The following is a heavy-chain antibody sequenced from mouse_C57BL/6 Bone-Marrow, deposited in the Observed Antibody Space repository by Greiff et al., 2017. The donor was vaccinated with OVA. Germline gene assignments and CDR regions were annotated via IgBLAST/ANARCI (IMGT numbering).Heavy chain of an antibody. J-gene: IGHJ1*03. CDR3: TTFGSSLYWYFDV. D-gene: IGHD1-1*01. CDR2: IDPENGDT. CDR1: GFNIKDDY. Sequence: EVQLQQSGAELVRPGDSVKLSCTASGFNIKDDYMHWVKQRPEQGLEWIGWIDPENGDTEYASKFQGKATITADTSSNTAYLQLSSLTSEDTAVYYCTTFGSSLYWYFDVWGTGTTVTVSS. V-gene: IGHV14-4*01.